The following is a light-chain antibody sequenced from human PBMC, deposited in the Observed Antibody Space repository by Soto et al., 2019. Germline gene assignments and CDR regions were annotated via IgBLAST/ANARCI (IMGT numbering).Light chain of an antibody. V-gene: IGKV3-15*01. CDR3: QQYNNWPPYT. J-gene: IGKJ2*01. CDR2: GAS. CDR1: PSVSSN. Sequence: EIVMTPSPATLSVSPGDRVTLSCRASPSVSSNLAWYQQKPGQAPRLLIYGASTRATGIPARFSGSGSGTEFTLTRSSLTSEDFAVDYCQQYNNWPPYTFGQGTKLEIK.